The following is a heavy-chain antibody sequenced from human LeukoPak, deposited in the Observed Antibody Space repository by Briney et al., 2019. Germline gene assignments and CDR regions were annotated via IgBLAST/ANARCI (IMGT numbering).Heavy chain of an antibody. D-gene: IGHD6-13*01. CDR3: ARDNVHLAAAGADHYYYYMYV. CDR2: INPSGGST. J-gene: IGHJ6*03. CDR1: GYTFTSYY. V-gene: IGHV1-46*01. Sequence: ASVKVSCKASGYTFTSYYMHWVRQAPGQGLEWMGIINPSGGSTSYAQKFQGRVTMTRDMSTSTVYMELSSLRSEDTAVYYCARDNVHLAAAGADHYYYYMYVWGKGTTVTVSS.